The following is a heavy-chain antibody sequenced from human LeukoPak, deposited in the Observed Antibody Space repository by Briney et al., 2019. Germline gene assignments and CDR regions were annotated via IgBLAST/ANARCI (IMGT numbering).Heavy chain of an antibody. CDR3: ARLYGGYGDYYFDY. CDR2: INTDGSST. CDR1: GFTFSSYW. V-gene: IGHV3-74*01. D-gene: IGHD4-17*01. J-gene: IGHJ4*02. Sequence: PGGSLRLSCAASGFTFSSYWMQWVRQAPGKGLVWVSRINTDGSSTTYADSVKGRFTISRDNAKNTLYLQMNSLRAEDTAVYYCARLYGGYGDYYFDYWGQGTLVTVSS.